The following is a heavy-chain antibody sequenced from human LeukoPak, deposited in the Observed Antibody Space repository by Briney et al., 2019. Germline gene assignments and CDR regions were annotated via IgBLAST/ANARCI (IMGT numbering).Heavy chain of an antibody. CDR1: GGSFSGYY. CDR2: IHHSGST. D-gene: IGHD6-19*01. J-gene: IGHJ4*02. CDR3: ARGQLAGYYFDY. Sequence: SETLSLACAVYGGSFSGYYWTWIRQPPGKELEWIGEIHHSGSTNYNPSLKSRVSISGDASKTQVSLKLRSVTAADTAVYYCARGQLAGYYFDYWGQGTLVTVSS. V-gene: IGHV4-34*01.